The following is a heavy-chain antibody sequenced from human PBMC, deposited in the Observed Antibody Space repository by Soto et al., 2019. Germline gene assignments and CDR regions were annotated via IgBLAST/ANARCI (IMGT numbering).Heavy chain of an antibody. CDR2: ISWNSGSI. J-gene: IGHJ4*02. CDR1: GFKFDEYA. Sequence: EVQLVESGGGLAQPGRSLRLSCAASGFKFDEYAMHWVRQTPGRGLEWVSSISWNSGSIDYAESVRGRFIISRDNAENSLYLQLRNLRRDDTAVYYCVRMGRKLTWLLGPFDFWGRGTLVTVSS. V-gene: IGHV3-9*01. D-gene: IGHD7-27*01. CDR3: VRMGRKLTWLLGPFDF.